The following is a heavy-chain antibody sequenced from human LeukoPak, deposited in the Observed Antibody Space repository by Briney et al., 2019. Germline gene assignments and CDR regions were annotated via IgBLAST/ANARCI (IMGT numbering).Heavy chain of an antibody. CDR2: ISSSGSTI. CDR3: AREGIMITFGGVSYGMDV. D-gene: IGHD3-16*01. V-gene: IGHV3-11*01. J-gene: IGHJ6*02. Sequence: GGSLRLSCAASGFTFSDYNMNWIRQVPGKGLEWVSHISSSGSTIYYADSVKGRFTAFRDNADNSLYLQMNSLRAEDTAAYYCAREGIMITFGGVSYGMDVWGQGTTVTVSS. CDR1: GFTFSDYN.